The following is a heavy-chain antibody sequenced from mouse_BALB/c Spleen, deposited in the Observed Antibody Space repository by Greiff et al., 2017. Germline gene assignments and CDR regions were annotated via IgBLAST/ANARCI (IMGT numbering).Heavy chain of an antibody. CDR2: IDPANGNT. V-gene: IGHV14-3*02. CDR1: GFNIKDTY. Sequence: EVQLQQSGAELVKPGASVKLSCTASGFNIKDTYMPWVKQRPEQGLEWIGRIDPANGNTKYDPKFQGKATITSDTSSNTAYLQLSSLTSEDTAVYYCALPYYYGSSYSYWGQGTTLTVSS. J-gene: IGHJ2*01. D-gene: IGHD1-1*01. CDR3: ALPYYYGSSYSY.